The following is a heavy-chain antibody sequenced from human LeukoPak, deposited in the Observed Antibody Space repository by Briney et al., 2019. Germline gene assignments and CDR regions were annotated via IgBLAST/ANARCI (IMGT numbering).Heavy chain of an antibody. CDR2: IKQDGSEK. V-gene: IGHV3-7*01. CDR3: ARDAPSYDYCSGGSCYFDY. J-gene: IGHJ4*02. Sequence: GGPLRLSCAASGFTLSSYWMSWVRQAPGKGLEWVANIKQDGSEKYYVDSVKGRFTISRDNAKNSLYLQMNSLRAEDTAVYYCARDAPSYDYCSGGSCYFDYWGQGTLVTVSS. D-gene: IGHD2-15*01. CDR1: GFTLSSYW.